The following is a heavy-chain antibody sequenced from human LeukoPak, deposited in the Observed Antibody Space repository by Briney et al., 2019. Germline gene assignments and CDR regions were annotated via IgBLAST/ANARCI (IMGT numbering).Heavy chain of an antibody. CDR2: INHSGST. D-gene: IGHD2-2*01. J-gene: IGHJ5*02. V-gene: IGHV4-34*01. Sequence: SGGSLRLSCAASGFTFSSYAMSWVRQAPGKGLEWIGEINHSGSTNYNPSLKSRVTISVDTSKNQFSLKLSSVTAADTAVYYCARGRTRPNTRSRYQLLNWFDPWGQGTLVTVSS. CDR3: ARGRTRPNTRSRYQLLNWFDP. CDR1: GFTFSSYA.